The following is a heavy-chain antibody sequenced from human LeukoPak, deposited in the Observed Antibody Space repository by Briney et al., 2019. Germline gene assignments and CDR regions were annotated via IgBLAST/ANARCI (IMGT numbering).Heavy chain of an antibody. CDR3: ASVWFGPTIHGYFQH. Sequence: GASVKVSCKASGGTFSSYAISWVRHAPGQGLEWMGGIIPIFGTTNYAQKFQGRVTISADESTSTACMELSSLRSEDTAVYYCASVWFGPTIHGYFQHWGQGTLVTVSS. V-gene: IGHV1-69*13. J-gene: IGHJ1*01. D-gene: IGHD3-10*01. CDR2: IIPIFGTT. CDR1: GGTFSSYA.